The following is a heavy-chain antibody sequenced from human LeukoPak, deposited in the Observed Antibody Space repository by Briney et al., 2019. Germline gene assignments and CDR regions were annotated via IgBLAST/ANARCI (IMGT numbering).Heavy chain of an antibody. V-gene: IGHV4-34*01. J-gene: IGHJ5*02. Sequence: SETLSLTCAVYVGSSSGYYWSWIRQPPGKGLEWIGSIYYSGSTYYNPSLKSRVTISVDTSKNQFSLKLSSVTAADTAVYYCARDRYYYDSSGGWFDPWGQGTLVTVSS. CDR2: IYYSGST. D-gene: IGHD3-22*01. CDR1: VGSSSGYY. CDR3: ARDRYYYDSSGGWFDP.